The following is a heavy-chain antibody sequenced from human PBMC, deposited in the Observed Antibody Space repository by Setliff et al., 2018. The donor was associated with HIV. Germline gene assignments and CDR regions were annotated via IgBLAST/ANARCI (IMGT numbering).Heavy chain of an antibody. J-gene: IGHJ4*02. D-gene: IGHD4-17*01. CDR2: IYYSGTT. Sequence: SETLSLTCTVSGGSISRDSFYWGWFRQPPGEGLEWIGSIYYSGTTYYAPSLETRLTISVDTSTNQFSLKLTSVTAADTAVYYCARQKTVTTYFDYWGRGTLVTVSS. CDR1: GGSISRDSFY. CDR3: ARQKTVTTYFDY. V-gene: IGHV4-39*01.